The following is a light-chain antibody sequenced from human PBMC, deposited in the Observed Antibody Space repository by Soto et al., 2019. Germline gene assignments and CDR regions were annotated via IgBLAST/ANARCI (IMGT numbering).Light chain of an antibody. CDR3: QSYDSSLTPFV. CDR1: SSNIGAGYD. J-gene: IGLJ1*01. CDR2: GNS. V-gene: IGLV1-40*01. Sequence: QSALTQPPSVSGAPGRRVTISCTGSSSNIGAGYDVHWYQHLPGTAPKLLIYGNSNRPSGVPDRFSGSKSGTSASLAITGLQAEDEADYYCQSYDSSLTPFVFGTGTKVTVL.